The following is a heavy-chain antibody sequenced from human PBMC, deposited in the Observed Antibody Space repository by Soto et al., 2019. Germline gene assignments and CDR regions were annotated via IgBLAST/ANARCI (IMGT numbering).Heavy chain of an antibody. Sequence: DVQLVESGGGLVQPGRSLRLSCAASGFTFDDYAMHWVRQAPGKGLEWVSGISWNSGSIGYADSVKGRFTISRDNAKNSLYLQMNSLRAEDTALYYCAKDIGYCTNGVCYTGFDYWGQGTLVTVSS. CDR3: AKDIGYCTNGVCYTGFDY. CDR1: GFTFDDYA. D-gene: IGHD2-8*01. V-gene: IGHV3-9*01. J-gene: IGHJ4*02. CDR2: ISWNSGSI.